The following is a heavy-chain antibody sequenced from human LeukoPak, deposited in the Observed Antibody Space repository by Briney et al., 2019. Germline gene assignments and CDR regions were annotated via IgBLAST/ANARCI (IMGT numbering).Heavy chain of an antibody. CDR2: IYYSGST. CDR1: GGSISGGSISTYY. V-gene: IGHV4-59*12. CDR3: VRGEDFWSPYYSYYLDV. J-gene: IGHJ6*03. D-gene: IGHD3-3*01. Sequence: SETLSLTCTFSGGSISGGSISTYYWTWIRQPPGKGLEWIGYIYYSGSTNYNPSLKSRVTISLDTSKNQFSLKLTSVTAADTAVYYCVRGEDFWSPYYSYYLDVWGKGTTVTVSS.